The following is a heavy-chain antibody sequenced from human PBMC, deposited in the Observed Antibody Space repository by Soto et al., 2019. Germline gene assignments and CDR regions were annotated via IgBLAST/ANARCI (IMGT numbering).Heavy chain of an antibody. Sequence: ASVKVSCKASGGTFSSYAISWVRQAPGQGLEWMGGIIPIFGTANYAQKFQGRVTITADESTSTAYMELSSLRSEDTAVYYCAGGGTLVGATPTYQHWGKGTLVTVSS. CDR3: AGGGTLVGATPTYQH. CDR1: GGTFSSYA. CDR2: IIPIFGTA. J-gene: IGHJ1*01. D-gene: IGHD1-26*01. V-gene: IGHV1-69*13.